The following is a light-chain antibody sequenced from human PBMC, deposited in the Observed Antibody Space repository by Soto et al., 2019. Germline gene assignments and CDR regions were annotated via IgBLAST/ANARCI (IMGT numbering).Light chain of an antibody. CDR3: SSYTSSSHP. J-gene: IGLJ1*01. CDR1: SSDVGGYNY. CDR2: EVS. V-gene: IGLV2-14*01. Sequence: QSALTQPASVSGSPGQSITISCTGTSSDVGGYNYVSWYQQHPGKAPKLMIYEVSNRPSGVSNRFSGSKSGNTASLTISGLQAEDEDDYYCSSYTSSSHPFGTGTKVTVL.